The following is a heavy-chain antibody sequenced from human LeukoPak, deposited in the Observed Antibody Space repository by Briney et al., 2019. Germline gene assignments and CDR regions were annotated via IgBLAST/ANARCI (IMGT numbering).Heavy chain of an antibody. Sequence: GGSLRLSCAASGFTFSSYGMHWVRQAPGKGLEWVAFIRYDGSNKYYADSVKGRFTISRDNSRNTLYLRMNRLRVEDTAVYYCAFDPGYWGQGTLVTVSS. D-gene: IGHD7-27*01. CDR3: AFDPGY. J-gene: IGHJ4*02. CDR1: GFTFSSYG. CDR2: IRYDGSNK. V-gene: IGHV3-30*02.